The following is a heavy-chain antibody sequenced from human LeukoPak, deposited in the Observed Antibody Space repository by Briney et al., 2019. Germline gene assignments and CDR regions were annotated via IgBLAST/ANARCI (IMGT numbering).Heavy chain of an antibody. V-gene: IGHV1-18*01. Sequence: ASVKVSFKASGYTFTNYGFSWVRQAPGQGLEWMGWIGAYNVKTNYAQKFQGRVTMTTDTSTNTDYMELRSLISDDTAVYYCARDYCSGGSCQSGMLDYWGQGTLVTVSS. J-gene: IGHJ4*02. CDR1: GYTFTNYG. CDR2: IGAYNVKT. CDR3: ARDYCSGGSCQSGMLDY. D-gene: IGHD2-15*01.